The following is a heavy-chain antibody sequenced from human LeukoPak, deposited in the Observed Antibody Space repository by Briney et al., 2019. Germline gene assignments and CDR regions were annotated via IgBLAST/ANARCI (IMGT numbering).Heavy chain of an antibody. D-gene: IGHD3-3*01. CDR2: IYYSGST. CDR3: PRRWSCFDY. J-gene: IGHJ4*02. Sequence: SESLSLTCTVSGGSISSSSYYWGWIRQPPGKGLEWIGSIYYSGSTYYNPSLKSRVTISVDTSKNQFSLKLSSVTAADTAVYYCPRRWSCFDYWGQGTLVTVSS. V-gene: IGHV4-39*01. CDR1: GGSISSSSYY.